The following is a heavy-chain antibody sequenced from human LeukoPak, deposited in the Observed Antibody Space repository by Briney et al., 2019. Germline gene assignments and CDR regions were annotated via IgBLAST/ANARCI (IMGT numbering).Heavy chain of an antibody. CDR2: INAGNGNT. CDR1: GYIFTSYA. V-gene: IGHV1-3*01. D-gene: IGHD3-22*01. CDR3: ARDRGNYYDSSGYHDY. Sequence: ASVKVSCKASGYIFTSYAMHWVRQAPGQRLEWMGWINAGNGNTKSSQKFQGRVTITRDTSASTAYMEPSSLRSEDTAVYYCARDRGNYYDSSGYHDYWGQGTLVTVSS. J-gene: IGHJ4*02.